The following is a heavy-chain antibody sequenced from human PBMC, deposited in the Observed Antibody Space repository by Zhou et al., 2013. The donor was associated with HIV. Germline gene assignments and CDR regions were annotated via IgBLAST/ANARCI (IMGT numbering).Heavy chain of an antibody. CDR3: AKAVVSGSYISNWFDP. CDR1: GYTFTSYY. D-gene: IGHD1-26*01. V-gene: IGHV1-46*03. CDR2: INPSGGST. Sequence: QVQLVQSGAEVKKPGASVKVSCKASGYTFTSYYMHWVRQAPGQGLEWMGIINPSGGSTSYAQKFQGRVTMTRDTSTSTVYMELSSLRSEDTAVYYCAKAVVSGSYISNWFDPWGQGTLVTVSS. J-gene: IGHJ5*02.